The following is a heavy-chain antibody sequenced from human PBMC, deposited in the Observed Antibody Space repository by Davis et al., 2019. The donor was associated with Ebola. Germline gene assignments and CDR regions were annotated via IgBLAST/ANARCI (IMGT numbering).Heavy chain of an antibody. CDR2: IYYSGST. J-gene: IGHJ4*02. D-gene: IGHD2-8*01. V-gene: IGHV4-39*07. CDR1: GGSISSSSYY. Sequence: PGGSLRLSCTVSGGSISSSSYYWGWIRQPPGKGLEWIGSIYYSGSTYYNPSLKSRVTISVDTSKNQFSLKLSSVTAADTAVYYCARTASGLMVYAIRLGPYFDYWGQGTLVTVSS. CDR3: ARTASGLMVYAIRLGPYFDY.